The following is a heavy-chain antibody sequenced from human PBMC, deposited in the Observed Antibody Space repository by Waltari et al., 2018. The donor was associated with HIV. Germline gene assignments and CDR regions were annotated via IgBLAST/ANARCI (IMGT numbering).Heavy chain of an antibody. Sequence: EVQLVESGGGLVKPGGSLRLSCAVSGFNFSNAWMSWVRQAPGKGLEWVGRIKSKTDDGTTDYAAPVKGRFTISRDDSKDTLYLQMNSLKTEDTAVYYCTTAYDSSGYYYLPWFQHWGQDTLVTVSS. CDR1: GFNFSNAW. D-gene: IGHD3-22*01. CDR2: IKSKTDDGTT. CDR3: TTAYDSSGYYYLPWFQH. V-gene: IGHV3-15*01. J-gene: IGHJ1*01.